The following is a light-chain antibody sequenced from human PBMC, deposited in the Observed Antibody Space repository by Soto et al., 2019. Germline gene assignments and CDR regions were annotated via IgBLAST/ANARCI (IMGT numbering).Light chain of an antibody. V-gene: IGKV3-20*01. CDR1: QSVTNNY. CDR2: AAS. J-gene: IGKJ1*01. CDR3: HQYGNSPWA. Sequence: ETVLTQSPGTLSLSPGERATLSCRASQSVTNNYLAWYQQKPGQAPRVLIYAASNRATGIPDKFSGVGSGTDFTLTITNLEPEDFAVYYCHQYGNSPWALGQGTRVEIK.